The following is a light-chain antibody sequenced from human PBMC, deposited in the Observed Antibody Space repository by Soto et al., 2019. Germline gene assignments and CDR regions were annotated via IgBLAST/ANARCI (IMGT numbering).Light chain of an antibody. V-gene: IGKV3-20*01. CDR2: GAS. CDR3: QQYGNSPRT. Sequence: ETVMTQSPATLSVSPGERVTLSCRASQSVSSNYLAWYQQKPGQGPRLLIYGASSRATGIPDRFSGSGSGTDFTLTISRLEPEDFAVYFCQQYGNSPRTFGQGTKV. J-gene: IGKJ1*01. CDR1: QSVSSNY.